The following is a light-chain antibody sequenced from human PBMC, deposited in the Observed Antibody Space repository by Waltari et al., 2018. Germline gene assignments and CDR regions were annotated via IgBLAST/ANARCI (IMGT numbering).Light chain of an antibody. J-gene: IGKJ1*01. Sequence: SPGERATLSCRASQSVRGSLAWYQQKAGQTPRLLIYGASSRATGIPDRFSGSGSGTDFSLTITRLEPEDFAVYYCQQYVRLPVTFGQGTKVEI. V-gene: IGKV3-20*01. CDR1: QSVRGS. CDR2: GAS. CDR3: QQYVRLPVT.